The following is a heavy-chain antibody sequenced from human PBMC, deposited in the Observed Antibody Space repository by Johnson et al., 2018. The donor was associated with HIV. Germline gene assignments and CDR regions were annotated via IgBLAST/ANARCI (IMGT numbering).Heavy chain of an antibody. CDR3: ARDNSRSWFDYDAFDI. J-gene: IGHJ3*02. D-gene: IGHD6-13*01. V-gene: IGHV3-30-3*01. CDR2: MSYDGNKK. Sequence: QEQLVESGGGVVQPGRYLRLSCAASGFTFSSYAMHWVRQAPGKGLEWVAVMSYDGNKKYYADSVKGRFTISRDNSKNTLFLLMNSLRAEDTAVYYCARDNSRSWFDYDAFDIWGQGTMVTVSS. CDR1: GFTFSSYA.